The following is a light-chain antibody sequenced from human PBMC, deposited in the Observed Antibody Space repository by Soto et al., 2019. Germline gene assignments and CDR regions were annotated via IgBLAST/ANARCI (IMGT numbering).Light chain of an antibody. Sequence: DIQMTQSPSTLSASVGDRVTITYRASQSINNWLTWYQQKPGKAPKLLIYKASSLESGVPSRFTGSGSGTEFTLTISSLQPDDFATYYCQQYDAYPRTFGQGTKVDIK. V-gene: IGKV1-5*03. CDR2: KAS. CDR3: QQYDAYPRT. CDR1: QSINNW. J-gene: IGKJ1*01.